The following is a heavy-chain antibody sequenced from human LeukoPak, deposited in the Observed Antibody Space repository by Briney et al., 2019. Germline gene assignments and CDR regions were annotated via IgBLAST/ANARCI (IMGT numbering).Heavy chain of an antibody. J-gene: IGHJ4*02. CDR2: ISAYNGNT. D-gene: IGHD3-9*01. Sequence: ASVKVSCKASGYTFTSYGISWVRQAPGQGLEWMGWISAYNGNTNYAQKLQGRVTMTTDTTTSTAYMELRSLRSDDAAVYYCARVTPYDILTGYDGLDYWGQGTLVTVSS. V-gene: IGHV1-18*01. CDR1: GYTFTSYG. CDR3: ARVTPYDILTGYDGLDY.